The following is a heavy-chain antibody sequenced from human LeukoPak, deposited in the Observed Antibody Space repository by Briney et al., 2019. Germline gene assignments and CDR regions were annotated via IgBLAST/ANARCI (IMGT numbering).Heavy chain of an antibody. CDR2: ISYGGSNK. V-gene: IGHV3-30*18. CDR3: AKGINDYGDYVAGGFDY. J-gene: IGHJ4*02. D-gene: IGHD4-17*01. CDR1: GFTFSSYG. Sequence: PGRSLRLSSAAPGFTFSSYGIPWVRQAPGKGLEWVAVISYGGSNKYYADSVKGRFTISRDNSKNTVYLQMNSLRAEDTAVYYCAKGINDYGDYVAGGFDYWGQGTLVTVSS.